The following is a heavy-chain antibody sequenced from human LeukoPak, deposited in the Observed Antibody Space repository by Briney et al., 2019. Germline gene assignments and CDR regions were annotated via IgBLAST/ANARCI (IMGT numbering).Heavy chain of an antibody. CDR1: GFTFSGHS. J-gene: IGHJ4*02. D-gene: IGHD6-13*01. CDR2: INLDGSER. CDR3: GRVIAGAIDY. V-gene: IGHV3-7*01. Sequence: GGSLRLSCAASGFTFSGHSVTWVRQAPGKGLEWVANINLDGSERFYVDFVKGRFTISRDNADNSMYLQMSSLRAEDTAVYYCGRVIAGAIDYWGQGTLVTVSS.